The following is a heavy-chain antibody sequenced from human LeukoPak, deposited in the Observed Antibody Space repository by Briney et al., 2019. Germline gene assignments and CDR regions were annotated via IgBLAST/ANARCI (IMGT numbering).Heavy chain of an antibody. CDR1: GFTFSRFN. Sequence: QAGGSLRLSCAASGFTFSRFNMNWLRQAPGKGLEWLSYISTTGTIYYAESVKGRFSISRDNAKNSLYLQMNSLRAEDTAVYYCARGPDSSSWYSWGQGTLVTVSS. CDR3: ARGPDSSSWYS. CDR2: ISTTGTI. D-gene: IGHD6-13*01. J-gene: IGHJ4*02. V-gene: IGHV3-48*01.